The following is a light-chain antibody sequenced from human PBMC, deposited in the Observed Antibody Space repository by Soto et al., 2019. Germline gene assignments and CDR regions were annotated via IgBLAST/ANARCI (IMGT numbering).Light chain of an antibody. CDR3: TSYTSYSTYV. V-gene: IGLV2-14*01. CDR1: SSDVGNYNY. CDR2: EVN. J-gene: IGLJ1*01. Sequence: QSALTQPASLSGSPGQSITISCTGTSSDVGNYNYVSWYQQHPGKAPKLMIYEVNNRPSGVSYRFSGSKSGNTASLTISGLQDEDEADYYCTSYTSYSTYVFGTGTKVTVL.